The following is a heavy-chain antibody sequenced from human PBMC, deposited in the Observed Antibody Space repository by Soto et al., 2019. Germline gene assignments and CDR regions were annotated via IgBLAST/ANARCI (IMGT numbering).Heavy chain of an antibody. CDR3: ANTGGSYFLVGY. CDR2: ISYDGSNK. J-gene: IGHJ4*02. D-gene: IGHD1-26*01. Sequence: QVQLVESGGGVVQPGRSLRLSCAASGFTFSSYGMHWVRQAPGKGLEWVAVISYDGSNKYYADSVKGRFTISRDNSKNTLYLQMNSLRAEDTAVYYCANTGGSYFLVGYWGQGTLVTVSS. V-gene: IGHV3-30*18. CDR1: GFTFSSYG.